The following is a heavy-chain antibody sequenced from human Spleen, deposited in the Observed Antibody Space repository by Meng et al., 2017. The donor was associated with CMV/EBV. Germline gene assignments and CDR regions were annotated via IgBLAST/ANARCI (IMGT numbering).Heavy chain of an antibody. V-gene: IGHV3-21*01. CDR2: ISSGSTYI. CDR1: GFTVSSNY. Sequence: GESLKISCAASGFTVSSNYMSWVRQAPGKGLEWVSSISSGSTYIYYADSVKGRFTISRDNAKNSLYLQMNSLRAEDTAVYYCARAITTGSYLFDYWGQGTMVTVSS. CDR3: ARAITTGSYLFDY. J-gene: IGHJ4*02. D-gene: IGHD1-26*01.